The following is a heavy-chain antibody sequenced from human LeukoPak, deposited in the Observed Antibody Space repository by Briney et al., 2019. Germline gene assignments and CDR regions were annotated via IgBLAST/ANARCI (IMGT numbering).Heavy chain of an antibody. D-gene: IGHD3-22*01. Sequence: SETLSLTCTVSGYSISSGYYWGWIRQPPGKGLEWIGSIYHSGSTYYNPSLKSRVTISVDTSKNQFSLKLSSVTAADTAVYYCARVSEGYYYDSSGYQAVGYFDYWGQGTLVTVSS. CDR2: IYHSGST. CDR3: ARVSEGYYYDSSGYQAVGYFDY. CDR1: GYSISSGYY. V-gene: IGHV4-38-2*02. J-gene: IGHJ4*02.